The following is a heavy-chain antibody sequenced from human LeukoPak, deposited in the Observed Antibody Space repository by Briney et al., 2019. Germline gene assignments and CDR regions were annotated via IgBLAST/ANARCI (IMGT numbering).Heavy chain of an antibody. Sequence: GGSLRLSCAVSGFSVSSFGMSWVRQAPGKGLEWISAISLNGETTWYADSVKGRFIISRDNSKNTLYLRLTSLRAEDTAVYYCAQGFSSGWYPYWGQGSLVSVPS. D-gene: IGHD6-19*01. J-gene: IGHJ4*02. V-gene: IGHV3-23*01. CDR3: AQGFSSGWYPY. CDR2: ISLNGETT. CDR1: GFSVSSFG.